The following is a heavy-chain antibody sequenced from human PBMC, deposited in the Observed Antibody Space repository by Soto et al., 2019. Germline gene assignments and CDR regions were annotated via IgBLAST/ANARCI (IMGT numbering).Heavy chain of an antibody. Sequence: QLQLQESGPGLLKPSETLSLTCTVSGGSISGSGYYWVCIRQPPGKGLEWIGTIYYSGSTYSNSSLKSRVTISVDTSKNQFSLKLSSVTAADTAIYYCARHYGAFDPWGQGTLVTVSS. D-gene: IGHD4-17*01. V-gene: IGHV4-39*01. CDR1: GGSISGSGYY. CDR2: IYYSGST. CDR3: ARHYGAFDP. J-gene: IGHJ5*02.